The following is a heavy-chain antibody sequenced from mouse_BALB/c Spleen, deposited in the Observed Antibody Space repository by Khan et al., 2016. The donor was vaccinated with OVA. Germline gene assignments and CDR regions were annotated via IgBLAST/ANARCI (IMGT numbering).Heavy chain of an antibody. CDR3: ARRGLRWDFDY. D-gene: IGHD1-1*01. J-gene: IGHJ2*01. CDR1: GYTFINYW. Sequence: VQLQQSGAELAKPGASVKMSCKASGYTFINYWILWVKQRPGQGLEWIGYINPSTGYTEYNQNFKDKATLTADKSSSTAYMQLSSLTPEDSAVYYCARRGLRWDFDYWGQGTTFTVSS. CDR2: INPSTGYT. V-gene: IGHV1-7*01.